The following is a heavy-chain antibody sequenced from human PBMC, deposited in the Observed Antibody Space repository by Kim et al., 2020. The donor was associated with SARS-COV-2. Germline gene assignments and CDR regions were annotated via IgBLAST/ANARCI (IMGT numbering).Heavy chain of an antibody. V-gene: IGHV4-31*03. CDR1: GCSITSGGYY. CDR2: IYYSGST. Sequence: SETLSLTCTVSGCSITSGGYYWNWILQHPGKGLEWIGNIYYSGSTYYNPSLKSRVTISVDTSKNQFSLKLRSVTAADTAVYYCTRDRDLSYWGQGTLV. J-gene: IGHJ4*02. CDR3: TRDRDLSY. D-gene: IGHD3-10*01.